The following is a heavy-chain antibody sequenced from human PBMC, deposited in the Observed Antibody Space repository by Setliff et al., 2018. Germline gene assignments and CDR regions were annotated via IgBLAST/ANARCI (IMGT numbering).Heavy chain of an antibody. CDR3: ATWYYYDSSGYYLYY. J-gene: IGHJ4*02. CDR2: IIPIFGTA. V-gene: IGHV1-69*05. CDR1: GGTFSSYA. D-gene: IGHD3-22*01. Sequence: SVKVSCKASGGTFSSYAISWVRQAPGQGLEWMGGIIPIFGTANYAQKFQGRVTITTDESTSTACMELSSLRSEDTAVYYCATWYYYDSSGYYLYYWGQGTLVTVSS.